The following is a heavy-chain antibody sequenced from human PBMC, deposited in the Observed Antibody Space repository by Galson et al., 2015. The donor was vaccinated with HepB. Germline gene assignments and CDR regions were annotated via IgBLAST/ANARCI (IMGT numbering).Heavy chain of an antibody. V-gene: IGHV3-9*01. J-gene: IGHJ4*02. D-gene: IGHD6-6*01. Sequence: SLRLSCAASGFTFDDYAMHWVRQAPGKGLEWVSGISWNSGSIGYADSVKGRFTISRDNAKNSLYLQMNSLRAEDTALYYCAKDKSIAASLGLGRGAFDHWGQGALVTVSS. CDR1: GFTFDDYA. CDR3: AKDKSIAASLGLGRGAFDH. CDR2: ISWNSGSI.